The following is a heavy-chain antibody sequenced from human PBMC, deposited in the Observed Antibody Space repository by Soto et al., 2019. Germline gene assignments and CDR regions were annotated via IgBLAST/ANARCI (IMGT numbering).Heavy chain of an antibody. V-gene: IGHV4-34*01. J-gene: IGHJ4*02. CDR1: GGCFSGYY. CDR3: ARGGNSGYVW. Sequence: QVQLQQWGAGLLKPSETLSLTCAVNGGCFSGYYWSWIRQPPGKGLEWIGEINHSGSTNYNPSLKSRVTISVDTSKNQFSLKLSSVTAADTAVYYCARGGNSGYVWWGQGTLVTVSS. D-gene: IGHD5-12*01. CDR2: INHSGST.